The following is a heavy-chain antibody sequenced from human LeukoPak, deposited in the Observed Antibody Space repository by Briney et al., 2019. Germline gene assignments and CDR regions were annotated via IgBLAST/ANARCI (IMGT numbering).Heavy chain of an antibody. CDR2: IYYSGST. D-gene: IGHD6-19*01. CDR3: ARDEGIAVAGTEAANFDY. CDR1: GGSISSSSYY. Sequence: SETLSLTCTVSGGSISSSSYYWGWIRQPPGKGLEWIGSIYYSGSTYYNPSLKSRVTMSVDTSKNQFSLKLSSVTAADTAVYYCARDEGIAVAGTEAANFDYWGQGTLVTVSS. J-gene: IGHJ4*02. V-gene: IGHV4-39*07.